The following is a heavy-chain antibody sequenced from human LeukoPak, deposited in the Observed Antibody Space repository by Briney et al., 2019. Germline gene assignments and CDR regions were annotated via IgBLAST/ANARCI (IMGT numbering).Heavy chain of an antibody. CDR2: MNRDGSEK. CDR1: GFTFSDYW. CDR3: ARDGGIIRFGGQDV. D-gene: IGHD3-16*01. V-gene: IGHV3-7*01. Sequence: PXXSLRLSCAAXGFTFSDYWLSWVRQAPGKGLEWVANMNRDGSEKNYVDSMKGRITISRDNAKNSLYLQMNSLRVEDTAVYYCARDGGIIRFGGQDVWGQGTTVTVS. J-gene: IGHJ6*02.